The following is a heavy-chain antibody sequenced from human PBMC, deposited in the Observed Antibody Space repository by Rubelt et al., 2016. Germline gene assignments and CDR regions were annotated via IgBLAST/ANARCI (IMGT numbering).Heavy chain of an antibody. J-gene: IGHJ4*02. CDR3: ARGGGVVVVPAATYFDY. Sequence: WVRQAPGKGLEWVSVIYSGGSTYYADSVKGRITISRDNSKNTLYLQMNSLRAGETAVYYCARGGGVVVVPAATYFDYWGQGTLVTVSS. V-gene: IGHV3-53*01. D-gene: IGHD2-2*01. CDR2: IYSGGST.